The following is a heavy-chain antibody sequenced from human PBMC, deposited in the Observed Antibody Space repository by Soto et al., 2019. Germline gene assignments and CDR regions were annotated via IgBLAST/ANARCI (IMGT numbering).Heavy chain of an antibody. Sequence: GGSLRLSCAASGFTFSSYGMHWVRQAPGKGLEWVAVIIHDGSDEYYADSVKGRFTISRDNSKNTLYLQMNSLRAEDTAVYYCARLAVHTMDYWGQGTLVTVSS. V-gene: IGHV3-33*01. D-gene: IGHD3-10*01. CDR3: ARLAVHTMDY. CDR2: IIHDGSDE. J-gene: IGHJ4*02. CDR1: GFTFSSYG.